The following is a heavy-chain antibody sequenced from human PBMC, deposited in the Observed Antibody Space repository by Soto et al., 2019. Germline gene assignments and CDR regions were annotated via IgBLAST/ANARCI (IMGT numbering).Heavy chain of an antibody. J-gene: IGHJ4*02. V-gene: IGHV3-23*01. CDR1: GFTFSSYA. CDR3: AKNIEGVVVVAATLGFDY. D-gene: IGHD2-15*01. Sequence: GGSLRLSCAASGFTFSSYAMSWVRQAPGKGLEWVSAISGSGGSTYYADSVKGRFTISRDNSKNTLYLQMNSLRAEDTAVYYCAKNIEGVVVVAATLGFDYWGQGTLVTVSS. CDR2: ISGSGGST.